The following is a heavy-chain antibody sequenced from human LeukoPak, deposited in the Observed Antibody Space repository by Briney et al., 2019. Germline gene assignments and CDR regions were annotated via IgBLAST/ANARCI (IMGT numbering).Heavy chain of an antibody. CDR2: ISAYNGNT. CDR1: GYTFTSYG. CDR3: ARASTMIVVALPDY. V-gene: IGHV1-18*01. J-gene: IGHJ4*02. Sequence: ASVKVSCKASGYTFTSYGISWVRQAPGQGLEWMGWISAYNGNTNYAQKLQGRVTMTTDTSTSTAYMELRSLRSDDTAVYYCARASTMIVVALPDYWGQGTLVTVSS. D-gene: IGHD3-22*01.